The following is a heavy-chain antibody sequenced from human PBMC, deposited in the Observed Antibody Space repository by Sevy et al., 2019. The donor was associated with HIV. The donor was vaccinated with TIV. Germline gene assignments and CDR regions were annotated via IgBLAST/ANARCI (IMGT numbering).Heavy chain of an antibody. CDR3: ARDDTASYLPVS. J-gene: IGHJ4*02. CDR2: ISRSGTTR. V-gene: IGHV3-48*02. Sequence: GGSLRLSCAASGFTFSDYSLNWVRQAPGKGLEWVSYISRSGTTRHYADSVRSRFTISRDDAKNSLYLQMSSLRDEDTAVYYCARDDTASYLPVSWGQGTLVTVSS. D-gene: IGHD3-10*01. CDR1: GFTFSDYS.